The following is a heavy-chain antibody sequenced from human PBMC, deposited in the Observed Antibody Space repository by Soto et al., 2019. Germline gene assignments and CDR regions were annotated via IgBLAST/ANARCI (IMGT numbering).Heavy chain of an antibody. D-gene: IGHD2-2*01. CDR1: GGSIGSYY. J-gene: IGHJ6*03. CDR3: ARGIFGCSITSCYPIRRTFYYYYYMDV. CDR2: IYYSGST. Sequence: PSETLSLTCTVSGGSIGSYYWSWIRQPPGKGLEWIGYIYYSGSTNYNPSLKSRVTISVDTSKNQFSLKLSSVTAADTAVYYCARGIFGCSITSCYPIRRTFYYYYYMDVWGKGTTVTVSS. V-gene: IGHV4-59*01.